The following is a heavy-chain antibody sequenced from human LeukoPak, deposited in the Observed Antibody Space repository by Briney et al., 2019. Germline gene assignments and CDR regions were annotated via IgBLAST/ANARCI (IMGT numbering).Heavy chain of an antibody. CDR2: IYYSGST. D-gene: IGHD3-10*01. CDR3: ARAVLRRHYYGSGSYFDY. Sequence: PSETLSLTCTVSGGSISSYYWSWIRQPPGKGLEWIGYIYYSGSTNYNPSLKSRVTISVDTSKNQFSLKLSYVTAADTAVYYCARAVLRRHYYGSGSYFDYWGQGTLVTVSS. J-gene: IGHJ4*02. V-gene: IGHV4-59*01. CDR1: GGSISSYY.